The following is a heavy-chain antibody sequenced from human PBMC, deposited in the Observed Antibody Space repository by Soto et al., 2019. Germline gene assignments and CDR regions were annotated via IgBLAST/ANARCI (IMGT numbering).Heavy chain of an antibody. CDR3: VGGLVAYWYFDL. Sequence: GSLRLSCGASGFSFSTYSMNWVRQAPGKGLEWVSGISTSSSTYYADSVQGRFTISRDNAKNSLFLQMNSLRAEDTAVYYCVGGLVAYWYFDLWGRGTLVTVSS. V-gene: IGHV3-21*01. CDR2: ISTSSST. D-gene: IGHD3-10*01. J-gene: IGHJ2*01. CDR1: GFSFSTYS.